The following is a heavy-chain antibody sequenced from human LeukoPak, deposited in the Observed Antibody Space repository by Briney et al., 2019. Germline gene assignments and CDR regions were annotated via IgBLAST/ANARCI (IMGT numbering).Heavy chain of an antibody. CDR1: GFTFSSYA. CDR2: ISYDGSNK. D-gene: IGHD1-26*01. CDR3: ARDPYSGNYGAYYYYMDV. Sequence: GSLRLSCAASGFTFSSYAMHWVRQAPGKGLEWVAVISYDGSNKYYADSVKGRFTISRDNAKKSLYLQMNSLRPEDTAVYYCARDPYSGNYGAYYYYMDVWGKGTTVTISS. V-gene: IGHV3-30*04. J-gene: IGHJ6*03.